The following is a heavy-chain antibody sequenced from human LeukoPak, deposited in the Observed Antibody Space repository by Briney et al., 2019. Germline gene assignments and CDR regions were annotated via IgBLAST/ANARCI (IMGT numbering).Heavy chain of an antibody. J-gene: IGHJ2*01. Sequence: GESLRLSCSAPVFTFSTYWMTRVRQAPGKGLEWVATIKQEGREEYYVDSVRGRFPISRDNAKNPLFLQVNSLRPEDAAVYDCATRPLEHYWYFDFWGRGHLVTVPS. CDR1: VFTFSTYW. D-gene: IGHD1/OR15-1a*01. V-gene: IGHV3-7*01. CDR2: IKQEGREE. CDR3: ATRPLEHYWYFDF.